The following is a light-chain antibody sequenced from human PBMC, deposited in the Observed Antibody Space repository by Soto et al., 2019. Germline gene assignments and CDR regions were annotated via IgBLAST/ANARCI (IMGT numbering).Light chain of an antibody. V-gene: IGKV3-20*01. Sequence: EVVLTQSPDTLSLSVGERASLSCRASQSISSNFLAWYQQKPGQAPRLLIYGTSSRATGIPDRFSGSGSGTDFTLTISRLEPEDFAVYYCQQYGTSLFSFGPGTKVDIK. CDR1: QSISSNF. J-gene: IGKJ3*01. CDR3: QQYGTSLFS. CDR2: GTS.